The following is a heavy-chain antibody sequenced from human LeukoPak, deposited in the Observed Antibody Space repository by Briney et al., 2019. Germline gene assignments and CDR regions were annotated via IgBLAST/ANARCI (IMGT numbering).Heavy chain of an antibody. V-gene: IGHV4-4*07. J-gene: IGHJ4*02. CDR3: ARGPPRGYCSSTSCYYFDY. CDR2: IYTSGST. CDR1: GGSISSYY. D-gene: IGHD2-2*01. Sequence: SETLSLTCTVSGGSISSYYWSWIRQPAGKGLEWIGRIYTSGSTNYNPSLKSRVTMSVDTSKNQFSLKLSSVTAADTAVYYCARGPPRGYCSSTSCYYFDYWGQGTLVTVSS.